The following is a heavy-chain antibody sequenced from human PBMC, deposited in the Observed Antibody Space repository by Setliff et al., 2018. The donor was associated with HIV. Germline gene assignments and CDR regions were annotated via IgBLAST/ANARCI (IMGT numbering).Heavy chain of an antibody. Sequence: PSETLSLTCAVSGYSISSGYYWGWIRQPPGKGLEWVGSINHSGSTNYNPSLKSRVTISVDTSKSQFSLRLNSVTATDTALYYCARGRFHRPHRPYSGSGSLGIQYFDYWGQGTLVTVSS. CDR3: ARGRFHRPHRPYSGSGSLGIQYFDY. D-gene: IGHD3-10*01. J-gene: IGHJ4*02. CDR1: GYSISSGYY. CDR2: INHSGST. V-gene: IGHV4-38-2*01.